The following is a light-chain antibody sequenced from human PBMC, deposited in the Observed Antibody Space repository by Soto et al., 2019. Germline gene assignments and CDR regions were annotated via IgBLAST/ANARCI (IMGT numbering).Light chain of an antibody. Sequence: DIQMTQSPSSLSASVGDRVTITCRASQNIRTYLNWYQQKPGKAPKLLIYSASSLQSGVPSRFSGRGSGTDFTLTVTTLQPEDFATYYCQQCYTSPPTFGQGTKLEIK. V-gene: IGKV1-39*01. CDR1: QNIRTY. CDR3: QQCYTSPPT. J-gene: IGKJ2*01. CDR2: SAS.